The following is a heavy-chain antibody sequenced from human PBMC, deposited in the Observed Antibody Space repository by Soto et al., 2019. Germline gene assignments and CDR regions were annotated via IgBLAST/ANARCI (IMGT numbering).Heavy chain of an antibody. J-gene: IGHJ6*02. CDR3: AKDLIKAGKGYYYYYGMDV. CDR1: GFTFSSYG. V-gene: IGHV3-30*18. Sequence: GGSLRLSCAASGFTFSSYGMHWVRQAPGKGLEWVAVISYDGSNKYYADSVKGRFTISRDNSKNTLYLQMNSLRAEDTAVYYCAKDLIKAGKGYYYYYGMDVWGQGTTVTVSS. CDR2: ISYDGSNK. D-gene: IGHD6-19*01.